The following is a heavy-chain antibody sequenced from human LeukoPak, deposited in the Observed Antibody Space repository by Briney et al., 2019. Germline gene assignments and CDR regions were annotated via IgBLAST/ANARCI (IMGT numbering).Heavy chain of an antibody. Sequence: ASVKVSCKASGYTFTGYYMHWVRQAPGQGREWMGWINPNSGGTNYAQKFQGRVTMTRDTSISTAYMELSRLRSDDTAVYYCARGLRYFDWSLTVYYYGMDVWGQGTTVTVSS. J-gene: IGHJ6*02. V-gene: IGHV1-2*02. D-gene: IGHD3-9*01. CDR2: INPNSGGT. CDR3: ARGLRYFDWSLTVYYYGMDV. CDR1: GYTFTGYY.